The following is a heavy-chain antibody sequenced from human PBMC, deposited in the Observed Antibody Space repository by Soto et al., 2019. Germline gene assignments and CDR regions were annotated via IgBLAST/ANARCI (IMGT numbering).Heavy chain of an antibody. CDR1: GFTFSSYA. CDR2: ISGSGGST. Sequence: GESLKISCAASGFTFSSYAMSWVRQAPGKGLEWVSAISGSGGSTYYADSVKGRFTISRDNSKNTLYLQMNSLRAEDTAVYYCAKEALDCSSTSCLMHYFDYWGQGTLVTVSS. J-gene: IGHJ4*02. CDR3: AKEALDCSSTSCLMHYFDY. V-gene: IGHV3-23*01. D-gene: IGHD2-2*01.